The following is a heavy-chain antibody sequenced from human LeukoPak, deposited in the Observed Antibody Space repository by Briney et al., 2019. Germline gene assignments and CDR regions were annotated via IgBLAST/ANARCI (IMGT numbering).Heavy chain of an antibody. V-gene: IGHV3-33*08. CDR2: IWYDGSNK. CDR1: GFTFSSYA. J-gene: IGHJ4*02. D-gene: IGHD3-22*01. CDR3: ARDRQYYDSSGLDY. Sequence: GGSLRLSCAASGFTFSSYAMSWVRQAPGKGLEWVAVIWYDGSNKYYADSVKGRFTISRDNSKNTLYLQMNSLRAEDTAVYYCARDRQYYDSSGLDYWGQGTLVTVSS.